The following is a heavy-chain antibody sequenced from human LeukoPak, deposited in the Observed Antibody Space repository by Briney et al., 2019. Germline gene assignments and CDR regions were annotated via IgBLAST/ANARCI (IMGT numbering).Heavy chain of an antibody. CDR2: IIPISGTT. D-gene: IGHD3-9*01. V-gene: IGHV1-69*13. CDR3: ATKIDILTASGLGPHIPHYFDY. CDR1: GGTLTTYA. J-gene: IGHJ4*02. Sequence: SVKVSCKTPGGTLTTYAISWVRQAPGQGLEWMGGIIPISGTTNYAQKSQGRVTITADESTDAAYMELSSLRSEDTAVYYCATKIDILTASGLGPHIPHYFDYWGQGTLVTVSS.